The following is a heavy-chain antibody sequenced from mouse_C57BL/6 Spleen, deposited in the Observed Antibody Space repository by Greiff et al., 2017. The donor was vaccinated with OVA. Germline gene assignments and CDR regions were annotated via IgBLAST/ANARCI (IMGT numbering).Heavy chain of an antibody. CDR2: INPNNGGT. CDR3: ASTGYDGFAY. V-gene: IGHV1-18*01. CDR1: GYTFTDYN. J-gene: IGHJ3*01. Sequence: VQLQQSGPELVKPGASVKIPCKASGYTFTDYNMDWVKQSHGKSLEWIGDINPNNGGTIYNQKFKGKATLTVDKSSSTAYMELRSLTSEDTAVYYCASTGYDGFAYWGQGTLVTVSA. D-gene: IGHD2-2*01.